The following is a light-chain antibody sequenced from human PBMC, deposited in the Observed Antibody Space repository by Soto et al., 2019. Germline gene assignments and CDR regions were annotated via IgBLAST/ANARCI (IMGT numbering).Light chain of an antibody. J-gene: IGKJ1*01. CDR2: GAS. V-gene: IGKV3-20*01. Sequence: EVVLTQSPATLSFSPGERATLSCRASQSVSSGYLAWFQQKPGQAPRLLIFGASYRATGIPDRFSGSGSGTDFTLTISSLEADDFAVYYCQLYYYWTWTFGQGTKVDIK. CDR1: QSVSSGY. CDR3: QLYYYWTWT.